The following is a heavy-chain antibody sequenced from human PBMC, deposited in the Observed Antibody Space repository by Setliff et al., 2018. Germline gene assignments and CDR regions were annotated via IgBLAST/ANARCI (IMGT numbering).Heavy chain of an antibody. CDR3: ARDRADSSGAEDAFDI. CDR2: ITSSGTTT. CDR1: GFIFNSYE. Sequence: AGGSLRLSCAASGFIFNSYEMNWVRQAPGKGLEWVAYITSSGTTTNYADSVKGRFTMSRDNAKNSLYLQMNSLRADDTAVYFCARDRADSSGAEDAFDIWGQGTMVTVSS. V-gene: IGHV3-48*03. D-gene: IGHD3-22*01. J-gene: IGHJ3*02.